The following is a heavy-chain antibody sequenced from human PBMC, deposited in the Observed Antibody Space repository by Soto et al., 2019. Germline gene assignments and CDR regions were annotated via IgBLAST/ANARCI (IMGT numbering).Heavy chain of an antibody. CDR2: IWYDGSHK. Sequence: PGGSLRLSCAASGFNFSKFGMYWVRQAPGKGMEWVAVIWYDGSHKYYADSVKGWFTISRHNSNNTLFLQMSSLRAEDTAVYYCAKEVWGLYTFGRPLDNWGHGTLVTVSA. V-gene: IGHV3-33*06. CDR1: GFNFSKFG. J-gene: IGHJ4*01. CDR3: AKEVWGLYTFGRPLDN. D-gene: IGHD3-16*01.